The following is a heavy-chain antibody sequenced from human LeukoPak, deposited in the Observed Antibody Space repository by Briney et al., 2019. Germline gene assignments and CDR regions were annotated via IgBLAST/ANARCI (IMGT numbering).Heavy chain of an antibody. CDR1: GGSISSYY. CDR3: ARGGPTMVRYFDY. Sequence: PSETLSLTCTVSGGSISSYYWSWIRQPPGKGLEWIGYIYYSGSTNYNPSLKSRVTISVDTSKNQFSLKLSSVTAADTAVYYCARGGPTMVRYFDYWGQGTLVTVSS. J-gene: IGHJ4*02. V-gene: IGHV4-59*01. CDR2: IYYSGST. D-gene: IGHD3-10*01.